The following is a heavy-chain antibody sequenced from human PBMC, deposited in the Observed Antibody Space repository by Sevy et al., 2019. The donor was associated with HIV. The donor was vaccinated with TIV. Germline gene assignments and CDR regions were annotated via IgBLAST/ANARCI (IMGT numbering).Heavy chain of an antibody. Sequence: SETLSLTCTVSGGSISSYYWSWIRQPPGKGLEWIGYIYYSGSTNYNPSLKSRVTISVDTSKNQFSLKLSSVTAADTAVYYCARHGLWFGELLSPPAYYFDYWGQGTLDTVSS. D-gene: IGHD3-10*01. CDR1: GGSISSYY. CDR3: ARHGLWFGELLSPPAYYFDY. CDR2: IYYSGST. V-gene: IGHV4-59*08. J-gene: IGHJ4*02.